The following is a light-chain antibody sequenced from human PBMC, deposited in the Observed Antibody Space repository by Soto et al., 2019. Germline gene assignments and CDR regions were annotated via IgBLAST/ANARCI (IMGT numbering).Light chain of an antibody. V-gene: IGLV1-47*01. J-gene: IGLJ3*02. Sequence: QSVLTQPPSASGPPGQRVTMSCSGSNSNIGTNPVFWYQQLPGTAPKLLIYRNEQRPSGVPDRFSGSKSITSASLVISGLRSEDEADYYCAVWDGSLSTWMFGGGTKVTVL. CDR1: NSNIGTNP. CDR2: RNE. CDR3: AVWDGSLSTWM.